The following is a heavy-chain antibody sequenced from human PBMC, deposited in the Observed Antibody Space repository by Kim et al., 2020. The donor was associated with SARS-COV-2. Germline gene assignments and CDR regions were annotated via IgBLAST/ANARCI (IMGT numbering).Heavy chain of an antibody. CDR2: INPNSGGT. J-gene: IGHJ5*02. D-gene: IGHD6-13*01. V-gene: IGHV1-2*02. CDR3: AREGGIAAAGKNWFDP. CDR1: GYTFTGYY. Sequence: ASVKVSCKASGYTFTGYYMHWVRQAPGQGLEWMGWINPNSGGTNYAQKFQGRVTMTRDTSISTAYMELSRLRSDDTAVYYCAREGGIAAAGKNWFDPWGQGTLVTVSS.